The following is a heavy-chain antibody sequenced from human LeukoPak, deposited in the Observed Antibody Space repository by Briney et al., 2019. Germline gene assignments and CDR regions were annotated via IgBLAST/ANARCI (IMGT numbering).Heavy chain of an antibody. V-gene: IGHV3-11*06. CDR1: GFTFSDYY. J-gene: IGHJ6*02. CDR2: IRSNSRGI. Sequence: PGGSLRLSCAASGFTFSDYYMSWIRQAPGKGLEWVSSIRSNSRGINYADSVKGRFTISRDNDKNTVFLEMNSLRAEDTAVYYCARDGASIDDQYYGLDVWGQGTTVTVSS. D-gene: IGHD1-1*01. CDR3: ARDGASIDDQYYGLDV.